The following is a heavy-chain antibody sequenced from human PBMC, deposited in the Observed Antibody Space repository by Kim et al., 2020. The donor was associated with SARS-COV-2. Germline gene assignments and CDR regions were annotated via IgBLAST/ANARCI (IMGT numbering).Heavy chain of an antibody. CDR3: VREPNY. Sequence: GGSLRLSCAASGFSFSDYYMSWIRQAPGKGLEWVAYINSDGSSIKYADSVNGRFTVSRDNAKKSLSLQMNSLTPEYTAVYYCVREPNYWGQGTLVTVSS. CDR1: GFSFSDYY. CDR2: INSDGSSI. J-gene: IGHJ4*02. V-gene: IGHV3-11*01.